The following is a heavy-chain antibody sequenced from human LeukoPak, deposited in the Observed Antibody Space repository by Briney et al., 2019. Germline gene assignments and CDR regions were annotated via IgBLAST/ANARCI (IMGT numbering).Heavy chain of an antibody. Sequence: GGSLRLSCGVSGFTFSSYVMNWVRQAPGKGLEWVSYISGSGSTTYYADSVKGRFTISRDNAKNSLYLQMNSLRAEDTAVYYCARAHYYDSSGPDYWGQGTLVTVSS. V-gene: IGHV3-48*03. J-gene: IGHJ4*02. D-gene: IGHD3-22*01. CDR3: ARAHYYDSSGPDY. CDR1: GFTFSSYV. CDR2: ISGSGSTT.